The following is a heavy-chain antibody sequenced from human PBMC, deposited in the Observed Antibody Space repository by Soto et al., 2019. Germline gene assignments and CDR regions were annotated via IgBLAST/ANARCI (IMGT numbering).Heavy chain of an antibody. D-gene: IGHD6-19*01. CDR1: GGSISSGGYY. Sequence: QVQLQESGPGLVKPSQTLSLTCTVSGGSISSGGYYWSWIRQHPGKGLEWIGYIYYSGSTYYNPSLKSRVTISVDTSKNQFSLKLSSVTDADTAVYYCARARIAVAGNGVYYYYYGMDVWGQGTTVTVSS. V-gene: IGHV4-31*03. CDR3: ARARIAVAGNGVYYYYYGMDV. J-gene: IGHJ6*02. CDR2: IYYSGST.